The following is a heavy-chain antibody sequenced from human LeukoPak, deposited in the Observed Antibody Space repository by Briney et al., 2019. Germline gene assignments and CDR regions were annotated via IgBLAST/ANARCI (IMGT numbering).Heavy chain of an antibody. V-gene: IGHV1-46*01. CDR2: INPSGGST. D-gene: IGHD3-10*01. CDR1: AYTFTSYY. J-gene: IGHJ6*03. CDR3: AGDSSNTWFGELLYYYYYMDV. Sequence: ASVKVSCKASAYTFTSYYLYWVRQAPGQGLEWMGIINPSGGSTNYAQKLQGRVTMTTDTSTSTAYMELRSLRSDDTAVYYCAGDSSNTWFGELLYYYYYMDVWGKGTTVTISS.